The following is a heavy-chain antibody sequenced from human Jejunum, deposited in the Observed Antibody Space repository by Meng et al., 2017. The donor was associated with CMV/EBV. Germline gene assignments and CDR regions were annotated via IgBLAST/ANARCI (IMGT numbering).Heavy chain of an antibody. V-gene: IGHV3-33*06. CDR2: IWYDGSNT. J-gene: IGHJ5*02. CDR3: AKDHCGGDCYNSGWFDP. Sequence: TFSNYYMHWVRQAPGKGLEWLTVIWYDGSNTYYADSVKGRFIISRDNSRNALYLQMNSLTVEDTAVYYCAKDHCGGDCYNSGWFDPWGQGTLVTVSS. CDR1: TFSNYY. D-gene: IGHD2-21*02.